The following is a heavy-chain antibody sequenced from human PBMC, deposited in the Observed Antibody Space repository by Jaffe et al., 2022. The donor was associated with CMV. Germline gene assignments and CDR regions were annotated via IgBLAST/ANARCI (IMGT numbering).Heavy chain of an antibody. CDR1: GGSFSGYY. CDR2: INHSGST. J-gene: IGHJ4*02. CDR3: ARGRGYCSGGSCSDFDY. Sequence: QVQLQQWGAGLLKPSETLSLTCAVYGGSFSGYYWSWIRQPPGKGLEWIGEINHSGSTNYNPSLKSRVTISVDTSKNQFSLKLSSVTAADTAVYYCARGRGYCSGGSCSDFDYWGQGTLVTVSS. D-gene: IGHD2-15*01. V-gene: IGHV4-34*01.